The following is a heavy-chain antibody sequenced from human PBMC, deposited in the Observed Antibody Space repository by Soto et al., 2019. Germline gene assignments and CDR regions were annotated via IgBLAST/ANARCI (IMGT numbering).Heavy chain of an antibody. CDR2: IGGRGNSA. D-gene: IGHD5-12*01. Sequence: QPGGSLRLSCAASGFIFTNYAMNWVRQAPGKGLEWVSVIGGRGNSAYYADSVQGRFTISRDNSKNTLSLQMSSLTADDTAIYYCVREGRGSFGFWGRGTMVTVSS. CDR3: VREGRGSFGF. CDR1: GFIFTNYA. J-gene: IGHJ3*01. V-gene: IGHV3-23*01.